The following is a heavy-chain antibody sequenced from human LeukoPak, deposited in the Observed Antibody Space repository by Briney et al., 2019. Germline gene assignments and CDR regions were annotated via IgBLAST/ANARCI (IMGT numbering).Heavy chain of an antibody. Sequence: SETLSLTCTVSGGSISSGSYYWSWIRQPAGKGLEWTGRIYTSGSTYYNPSLKSRVTISVDTSKNQFSLKLSSVTAADTAVYYCARGRSGSYQYYYGLDVWGQGTTVTVSS. CDR3: ARGRSGSYQYYYGLDV. J-gene: IGHJ6*02. CDR1: GGSISSGSYY. V-gene: IGHV4-61*02. CDR2: IYTSGST. D-gene: IGHD1-26*01.